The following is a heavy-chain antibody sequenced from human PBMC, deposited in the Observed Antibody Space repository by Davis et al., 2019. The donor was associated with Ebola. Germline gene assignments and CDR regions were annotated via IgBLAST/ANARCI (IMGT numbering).Heavy chain of an antibody. V-gene: IGHV1-8*02. CDR3: ARTSEQQLVLLDY. CDR1: GGTFSSYA. D-gene: IGHD6-13*01. J-gene: IGHJ4*02. CDR2: MNPNSGNT. Sequence: ASVKVSCKASGGTFSSYAINWVRQATGQGLEWMGWMNPNSGNTGYAQKFQGRVTMTRNTSISTAYMELSSLRSEDTAVYYCARTSEQQLVLLDYWGQGTLVTVSS.